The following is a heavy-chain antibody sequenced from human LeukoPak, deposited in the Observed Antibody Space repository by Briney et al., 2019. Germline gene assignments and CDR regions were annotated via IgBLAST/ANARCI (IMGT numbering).Heavy chain of an antibody. CDR2: IYYSGST. J-gene: IGHJ4*02. D-gene: IGHD1-20*01. V-gene: IGHV4-39*01. CDR3: ARLRYNWNRELFDY. CDR1: GGSISSSSYY. Sequence: RPSETLSLTCTVSGGSISSSSYYWGWIRQPPGKGLERIGSIYYSGSTYYNPSLKSRVTISVDTSKNQFSLKLSSVTAADTAVYYCARLRYNWNRELFDYWGQGTLVTVSS.